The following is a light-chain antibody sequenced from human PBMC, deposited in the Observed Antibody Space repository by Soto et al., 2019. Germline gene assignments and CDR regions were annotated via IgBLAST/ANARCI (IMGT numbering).Light chain of an antibody. CDR1: SSDVGGYNY. V-gene: IGLV2-14*01. Sequence: QSALTQPASVSGSPGQSITISCTGTSSDVGGYNYVSWYQQHPGKAPKVMIFEVSNRPSGVSTRFSGSKPGNTASLTISGLQAEDEADYYCSSYTSSSSYVFGTGTKVTVL. CDR3: SSYTSSSSYV. J-gene: IGLJ1*01. CDR2: EVS.